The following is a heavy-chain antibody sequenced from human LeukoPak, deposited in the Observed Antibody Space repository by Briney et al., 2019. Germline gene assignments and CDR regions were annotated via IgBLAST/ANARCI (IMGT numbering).Heavy chain of an antibody. D-gene: IGHD3-3*01. J-gene: IGHJ3*02. CDR2: IYSGGRT. V-gene: IGHV3-66*01. Sequence: GGSLRLSCAASGFTVSSNYMTWVRQAPGKGLEWVSVIYSGGRTYYADSVKGRFTISRDNSKNTLYLQMNSLRAEDTAVYYCARGLFLSGYLDAFDMWGQGTVVSVSS. CDR3: ARGLFLSGYLDAFDM. CDR1: GFTVSSNY.